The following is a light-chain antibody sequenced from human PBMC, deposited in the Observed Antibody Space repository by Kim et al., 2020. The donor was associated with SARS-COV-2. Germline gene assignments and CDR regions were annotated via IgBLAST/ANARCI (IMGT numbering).Light chain of an antibody. Sequence: SPGERATHSCRASQSVSSYLAWYQQKPGQSPRLLIYDASNRATGIPARFSGRGSGTDFTRTISSLEPEDFAVYYCQQRSHWPPTTFGQGTRLEIK. CDR3: QQRSHWPPTT. V-gene: IGKV3-11*01. CDR1: QSVSSY. CDR2: DAS. J-gene: IGKJ5*01.